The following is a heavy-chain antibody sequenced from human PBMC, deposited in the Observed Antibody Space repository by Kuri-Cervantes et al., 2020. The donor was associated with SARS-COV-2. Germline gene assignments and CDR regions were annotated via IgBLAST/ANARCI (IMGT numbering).Heavy chain of an antibody. CDR2: INPNSGGT. Sequence: ASVKVSCKASGYTFTGYYMHWVRQAPGQGLEWMGRINPNSGGTNYAQKFQGRVTMTRDTSISTAYMELSRLRSDGTAVYYCARDADSSSWYPGAFDIWGQGTLVTVSS. CDR3: ARDADSSSWYPGAFDI. J-gene: IGHJ4*02. V-gene: IGHV1-2*06. D-gene: IGHD6-13*01. CDR1: GYTFTGYY.